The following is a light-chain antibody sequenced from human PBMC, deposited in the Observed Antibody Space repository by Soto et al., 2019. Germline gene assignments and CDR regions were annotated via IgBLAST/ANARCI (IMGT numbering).Light chain of an antibody. Sequence: EIVLTQSPGTLSLSPGERATLSCRASQSVSSSYLCWYQQKPGQAPRLLIYGASSRATGIPDRFSGSGSGTVFTLTISRLEPEDFAVYYCQQYGSLPGTFGQGTRLEIK. CDR1: QSVSSSY. V-gene: IGKV3-20*01. CDR2: GAS. J-gene: IGKJ5*01. CDR3: QQYGSLPGT.